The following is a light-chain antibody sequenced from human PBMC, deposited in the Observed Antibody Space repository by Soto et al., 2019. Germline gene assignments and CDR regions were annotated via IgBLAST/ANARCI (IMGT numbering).Light chain of an antibody. V-gene: IGLV2-14*01. J-gene: IGLJ1*01. CDR1: SSDVGGYNY. CDR2: EVS. Sequence: QSALTQPASVSGSPGQSITISCTGTSSDVGGYNYVSWYQQHPGKAPKLMIYEVSNRPSGVSNRFSGSKSGNTASLTISGLQAEDEADYYCSSYTSSSTLVVFGTGTKLNVL. CDR3: SSYTSSSTLVV.